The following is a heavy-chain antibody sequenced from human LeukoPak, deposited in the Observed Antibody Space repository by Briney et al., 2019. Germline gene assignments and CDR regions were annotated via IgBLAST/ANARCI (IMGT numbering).Heavy chain of an antibody. CDR1: GGSISSYY. Sequence: SETLSLTCTVSGGSISSYYWSWIRQPPGKGLEWIGYIYYSGSTNYNPSLKSRVTISVDTSKSQFSLKLSSVTAADTAVYYCARGGAASFDYWGQGTLVTVSS. D-gene: IGHD1-26*01. J-gene: IGHJ4*02. CDR2: IYYSGST. V-gene: IGHV4-59*01. CDR3: ARGGAASFDY.